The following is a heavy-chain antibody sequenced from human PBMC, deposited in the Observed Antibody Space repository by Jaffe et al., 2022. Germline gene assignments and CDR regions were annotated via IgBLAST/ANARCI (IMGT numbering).Heavy chain of an antibody. V-gene: IGHV4-61*02. CDR2: IYTSGST. J-gene: IGHJ3*02. CDR1: GGSISSGSYY. Sequence: QVQLQESGPGLVKPSQTLSLTCTVSGGSISSGSYYWSWIRQPAGKGLEWIGRIYTSGSTNYNPSLKSRVTISVDTSKNQFSLKLSSVTAADTAVYYCAREEGIVGATWGHAFDIWGQGTMVTVSS. D-gene: IGHD1-26*01. CDR3: AREEGIVGATWGHAFDI.